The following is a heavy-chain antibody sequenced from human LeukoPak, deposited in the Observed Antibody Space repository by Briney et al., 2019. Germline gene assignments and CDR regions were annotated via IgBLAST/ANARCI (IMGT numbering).Heavy chain of an antibody. Sequence: PGGSLRLSCAASGFTFSSYAMSWVRQAPGKGLERVSAISGSGGSTYYADSVKGRFTISRDNSKNTLYLQMNSLRAEDTAVYYCAKVAGDTYYDFWSGYYAPNWFDPWGQGTLVTVSS. V-gene: IGHV3-23*01. CDR1: GFTFSSYA. J-gene: IGHJ5*02. CDR2: ISGSGGST. CDR3: AKVAGDTYYDFWSGYYAPNWFDP. D-gene: IGHD3-3*01.